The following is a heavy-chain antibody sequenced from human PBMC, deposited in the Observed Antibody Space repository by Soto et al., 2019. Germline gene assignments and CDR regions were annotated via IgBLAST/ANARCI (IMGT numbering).Heavy chain of an antibody. J-gene: IGHJ6*02. V-gene: IGHV1-69*13. D-gene: IGHD6-6*01. Sequence: ASVKVSCKASGGTFSSYAISWVRQAPGQGLEWMGGIIPIFGTANYAQKFQGRVTITADESTSTAYMELSSLRSEDTAVYYCARDLSLYSSIAARPYYYGMDVWGQGTTVTVSS. CDR1: GGTFSSYA. CDR2: IIPIFGTA. CDR3: ARDLSLYSSIAARPYYYGMDV.